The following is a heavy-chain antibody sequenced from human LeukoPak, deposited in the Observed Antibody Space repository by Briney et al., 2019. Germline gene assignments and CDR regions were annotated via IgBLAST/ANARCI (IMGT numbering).Heavy chain of an antibody. V-gene: IGHV3-7*03. D-gene: IGHD3-10*02. CDR1: GFTFSDYW. CDR2: MNQYGSEK. J-gene: IGHJ6*04. Sequence: PGGSLRLSCAASGFTFSDYWMSWVRQAPGQGLEWVANMNQYGSEKYYVGSVKGRFTISRDNAKNSLFLQMNSLRAEDTAVYYCAELGITMIGGVWGKGTTVTISS. CDR3: AELGITMIGGV.